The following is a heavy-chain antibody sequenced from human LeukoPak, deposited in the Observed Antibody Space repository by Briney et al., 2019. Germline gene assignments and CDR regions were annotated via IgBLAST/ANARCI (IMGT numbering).Heavy chain of an antibody. CDR1: GFTFSSYS. V-gene: IGHV3-48*01. CDR2: ISSSSSTI. D-gene: IGHD1-14*01. CDR3: ARDPLNRRWGSYYFDY. Sequence: GGSLRLSCAASGFTFSSYSMNWVRQAPGKGLEWVSYISSSSSTIYYADSVKGRFTISRDNSKSTVYLQVNSLRGEDTAVFYCARDPLNRRWGSYYFDYWGQGTLVTVSS. J-gene: IGHJ4*02.